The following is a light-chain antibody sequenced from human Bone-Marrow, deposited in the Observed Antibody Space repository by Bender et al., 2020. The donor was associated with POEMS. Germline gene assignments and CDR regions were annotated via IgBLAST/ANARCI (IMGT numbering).Light chain of an antibody. CDR1: EVGDKY. Sequence: SFDLSQPPSVSVSPGQTATITCSGDEVGDKYTSWYQQKPGQSPVVVIYEDSKRPSGIPERFSGSKSGTSASLAITGLQAEDEADYYCQSYDSSLGGYVFGTGTKVTVL. J-gene: IGLJ1*01. V-gene: IGLV3-1*01. CDR3: QSYDSSLGGYV. CDR2: EDS.